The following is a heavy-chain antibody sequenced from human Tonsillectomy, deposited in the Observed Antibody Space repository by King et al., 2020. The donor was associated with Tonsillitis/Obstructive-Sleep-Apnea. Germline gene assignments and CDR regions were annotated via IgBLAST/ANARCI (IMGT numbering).Heavy chain of an antibody. CDR1: GFTFSSYE. J-gene: IGHJ3*02. Sequence: VQLVESGGGLVQPGGSLRLSCAASGFTFSSYEMNWVRQAPGKGLEWVSYISSSGSTIYYADSVKGRFTISRDNAKNSLYLQMNSLRADDTAIYYCARRLSWNDGGDPFDIWGQGTMVTVSS. CDR2: ISSSGSTI. D-gene: IGHD1-1*01. CDR3: ARRLSWNDGGDPFDI. V-gene: IGHV3-48*03.